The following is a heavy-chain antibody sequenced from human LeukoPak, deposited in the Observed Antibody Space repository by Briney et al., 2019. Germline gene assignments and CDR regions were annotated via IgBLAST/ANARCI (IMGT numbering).Heavy chain of an antibody. CDR3: AREGFCTGSKCPAEY. Sequence: SLKLSCKASGYTFAACYMCWVRQATGQGLEWMGWINPNTGGTNSAQKFQGRVTMTRDTSISTAYMELKRLSSDDTAVYFCAREGFCTGSKCPAEYWGQGTLVTVSS. CDR2: INPNTGGT. J-gene: IGHJ4*02. D-gene: IGHD2-8*02. V-gene: IGHV1-2*02. CDR1: GYTFAACY.